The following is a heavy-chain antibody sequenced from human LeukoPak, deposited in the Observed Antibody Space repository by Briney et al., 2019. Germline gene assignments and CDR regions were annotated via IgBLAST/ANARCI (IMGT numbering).Heavy chain of an antibody. CDR2: IIPIFGTA. J-gene: IGHJ4*02. D-gene: IGHD6-19*01. V-gene: IGHV1-69*13. CDR3: ARGTVAGTFPDY. CDR1: GGTFSSYA. Sequence: ASVKVSCKASGGTFSSYAISWVRQAPGQGLEWMGGIIPIFGTANYAQKFQGRVTITADESTSTAYMELSSLRSKDTAVYYCARGTVAGTFPDYWGQGTLVTVSS.